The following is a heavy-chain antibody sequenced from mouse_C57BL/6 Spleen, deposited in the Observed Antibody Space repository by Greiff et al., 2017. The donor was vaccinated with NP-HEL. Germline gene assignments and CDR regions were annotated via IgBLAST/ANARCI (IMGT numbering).Heavy chain of an antibody. D-gene: IGHD3-2*02. CDR3: TGAAQASFDY. CDR1: GFTFSNYW. J-gene: IGHJ2*01. CDR2: IRLKSDNYAT. Sequence: EVKLVESGGGLVQPGGAMKLSCVASGFTFSNYWMNWGSQSPEKGLEWVAQIRLKSDNYATHYAESVKGRFTISRDDSKSSVYLQMNNLRAEDTGIYYCTGAAQASFDYWGQGTTLTVSS. V-gene: IGHV6-3*01.